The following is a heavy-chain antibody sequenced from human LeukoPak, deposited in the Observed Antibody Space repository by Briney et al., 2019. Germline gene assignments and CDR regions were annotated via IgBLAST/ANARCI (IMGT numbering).Heavy chain of an antibody. CDR2: ISGSGGST. Sequence: GGSLGPSCAASGFTFSSYAMSWVRQAPGKGLEWVSAISGSGGSTYYADSVKGRFTISRDNSKNTLYLQMNSLRAEDTAVYYCAKDILSEDRYYYDSSGCFQEFRDYWGQGTLVTVSS. V-gene: IGHV3-23*01. D-gene: IGHD3-22*01. CDR1: GFTFSSYA. J-gene: IGHJ4*02. CDR3: AKDILSEDRYYYDSSGCFQEFRDY.